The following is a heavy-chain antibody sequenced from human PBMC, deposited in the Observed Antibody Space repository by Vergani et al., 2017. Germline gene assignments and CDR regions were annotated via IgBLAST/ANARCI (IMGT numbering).Heavy chain of an antibody. V-gene: IGHV3-43D*03. CDR1: GFTFDDYA. CDR3: AKGERGDYALDY. Sequence: EVQLVESGGVVVQPGGSLRLSCAASGFTFDDYAMHWVRQAPGEGLEWVSLISWDGGSTYYADSVKGRFTISRDNSKNSLYLQMNSLRAEDTALYYCAKGERGDYALDYWGQGTLVTVSS. D-gene: IGHD4-17*01. CDR2: ISWDGGST. J-gene: IGHJ4*02.